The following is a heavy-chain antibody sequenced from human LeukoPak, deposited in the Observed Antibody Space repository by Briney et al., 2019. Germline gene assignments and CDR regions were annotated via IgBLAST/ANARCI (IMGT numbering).Heavy chain of an antibody. J-gene: IGHJ4*02. D-gene: IGHD3-22*01. CDR1: GFTFSSYA. Sequence: PGGSLRLSCAASGFTFSSYAMHWVRQAPGKGLEWVAVISYDGSNKYYADSVKGRFTISRDNSKNTLYLQMNSLRAEDTAVYYCAKDTYYYDSSFDYWGQGTLVTVSS. V-gene: IGHV3-30*04. CDR3: AKDTYYYDSSFDY. CDR2: ISYDGSNK.